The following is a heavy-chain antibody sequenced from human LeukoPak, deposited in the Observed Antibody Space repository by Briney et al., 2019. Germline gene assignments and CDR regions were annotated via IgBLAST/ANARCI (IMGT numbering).Heavy chain of an antibody. Sequence: SETLSLTCTVSGGSISSGSYYWRWIRQPAGKGLERIGRIYTSGSTNYNPSLKSRVTISVDTSKNQFSLKLSSVTAADTAVYYCARDQYESGYYYYYMDVWGKGTTVTVSS. CDR3: ARDQYESGYYYYYMDV. D-gene: IGHD3-22*01. CDR1: GGSISSGSYY. V-gene: IGHV4-61*02. J-gene: IGHJ6*03. CDR2: IYTSGST.